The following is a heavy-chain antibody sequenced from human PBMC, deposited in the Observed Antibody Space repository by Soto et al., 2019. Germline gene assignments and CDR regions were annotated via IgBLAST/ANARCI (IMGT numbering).Heavy chain of an antibody. D-gene: IGHD5-12*01. Sequence: KQSQTLSLTCTVSGGSISSYYWSWIRQPPGKGLEWIGYIYYSGSTNYNPSLKSRVTISVDTSKNQFSLKLSSVTAADTAVYYCARTISGYSGPNRFDYWGQGTLVTVSS. J-gene: IGHJ4*02. CDR2: IYYSGST. CDR1: GGSISSYY. V-gene: IGHV4-59*08. CDR3: ARTISGYSGPNRFDY.